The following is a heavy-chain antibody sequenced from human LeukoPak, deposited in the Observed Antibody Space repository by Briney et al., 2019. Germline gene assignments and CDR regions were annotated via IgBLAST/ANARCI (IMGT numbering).Heavy chain of an antibody. CDR2: IYYSGST. D-gene: IGHD3-22*01. J-gene: IGHJ4*02. CDR1: GGSISSGGYY. V-gene: IGHV4-31*03. CDR3: ARSIEGYYYDSSGYLYYFDY. Sequence: SQTLSLTCTVSGGSISSGGYYWSWIRQHPGKGLEWIGYIYYSGSTYYNPSRKSRVTISVDTSKNQFSLKLSSVTAADTAVYYCARSIEGYYYDSSGYLYYFDYWGQGTLVTVSS.